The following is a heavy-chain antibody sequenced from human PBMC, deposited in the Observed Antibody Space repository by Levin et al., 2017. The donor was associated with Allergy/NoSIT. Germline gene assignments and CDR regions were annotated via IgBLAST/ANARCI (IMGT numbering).Heavy chain of an antibody. D-gene: IGHD4-17*01. CDR3: ARGPYGRPIDI. J-gene: IGHJ3*02. CDR1: GGSFSGYY. CDR2: INHSGST. V-gene: IGHV4-34*01. Sequence: SETLSLTCAVYGGSFSGYYWSWIRQPPGKGLEWIGEINHSGSTNYNPSLKSRVTISVDTSKNQFSLKLSSVTAADTAVYYCARGPYGRPIDIWGQGTMVTVSS.